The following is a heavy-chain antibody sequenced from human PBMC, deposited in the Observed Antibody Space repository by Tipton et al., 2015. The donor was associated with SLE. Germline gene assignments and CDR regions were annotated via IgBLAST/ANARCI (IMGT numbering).Heavy chain of an antibody. J-gene: IGHJ2*01. V-gene: IGHV4-4*07. CDR3: ARGAVTHWYFDL. CDR2: IYTSGST. D-gene: IGHD4-11*01. CDR1: GGSISSYY. Sequence: TLSLTCTVSGGSISSYYWSWIRQPAGKGLEWIGRIYTSGSTNYNPSLKSRVTISVDTSKNQFSLKLSSVTAADTAVYYCARGAVTHWYFDLWGRGTLVTVSS.